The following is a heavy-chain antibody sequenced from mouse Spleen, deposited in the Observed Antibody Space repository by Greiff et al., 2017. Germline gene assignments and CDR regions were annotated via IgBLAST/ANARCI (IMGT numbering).Heavy chain of an antibody. CDR2: ISNSGGST. Sequence: EVKVVESGGGLVKLGGSLKLSCAASGFTFSSYYMSWVRQTPEKRLEWVATISNSGGSTYYPDSVKDRFTISRDNAKNTLYLQMSSLNSEDTAVYYCARAYYSNRYYFDYWGQGTTLTVSS. CDR3: ARAYYSNRYYFDY. CDR1: GFTFSSYY. J-gene: IGHJ2*01. D-gene: IGHD2-5*01. V-gene: IGHV5-6-2*01.